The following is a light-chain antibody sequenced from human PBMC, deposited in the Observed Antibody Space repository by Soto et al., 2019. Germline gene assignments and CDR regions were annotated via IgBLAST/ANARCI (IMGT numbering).Light chain of an antibody. Sequence: DIQMTRSPSSLSSSVGDRVTITCRASQGISYYLAWYQQKPGKVPKLLIYAASTLHSGVPSRFTGSGSGTDFTLSISSRQPEDVATYYCQKYNSAPLTFGGGTKVEIK. V-gene: IGKV1-27*01. CDR1: QGISYY. J-gene: IGKJ4*01. CDR3: QKYNSAPLT. CDR2: AAS.